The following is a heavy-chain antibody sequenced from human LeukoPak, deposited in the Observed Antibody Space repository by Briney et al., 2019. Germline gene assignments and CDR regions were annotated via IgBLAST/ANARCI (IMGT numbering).Heavy chain of an antibody. CDR3: ARRLTQYDCFDP. V-gene: IGHV6-1*01. CDR2: TYYRSTWYN. J-gene: IGHJ5*02. D-gene: IGHD2-2*01. Sequence: SQTLSLTCAISGDSVSSSSVTWNWIRQSPSRGLEWLGRTYYRSTWYNDYAVSVRGRITVNPDTSKNQFSLHLNSVTPEGTAVYHCARRLTQYDCFDPWGQGILVTVSS. CDR1: GDSVSSSSVT.